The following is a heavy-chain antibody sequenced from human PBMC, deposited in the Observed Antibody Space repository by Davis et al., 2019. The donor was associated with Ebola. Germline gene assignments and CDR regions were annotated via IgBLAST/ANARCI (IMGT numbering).Heavy chain of an antibody. CDR1: GYTFTSYG. CDR3: ARGGGSSKRTMGY. V-gene: IGHV1-2*04. D-gene: IGHD1-26*01. J-gene: IGHJ4*02. Sequence: ASVKVSCKASGYTFTSYGISWVRQAPGQGLEWMGWINPNSGGTNYAQKFPGWVTMTRDTSISTAYMELSRLRSDDTAVYYRARGGGSSKRTMGYWGQGTLVTVSS. CDR2: INPNSGGT.